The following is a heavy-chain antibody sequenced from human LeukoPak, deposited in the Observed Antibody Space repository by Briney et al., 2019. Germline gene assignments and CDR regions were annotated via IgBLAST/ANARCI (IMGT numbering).Heavy chain of an antibody. Sequence: GGSLRLSCAASGFTFSDYYMSWIRQAPGKGLEWVSYISSSSSYTNYADSVKGRFTISRDNAKNSLYLQMNSLRAEDTAVYYCASTGVVRGPHNYYYGMDVWGQGTTVTVSS. J-gene: IGHJ6*02. CDR2: ISSSSSYT. V-gene: IGHV3-11*03. CDR1: GFTFSDYY. CDR3: ASTGVVRGPHNYYYGMDV. D-gene: IGHD3-10*01.